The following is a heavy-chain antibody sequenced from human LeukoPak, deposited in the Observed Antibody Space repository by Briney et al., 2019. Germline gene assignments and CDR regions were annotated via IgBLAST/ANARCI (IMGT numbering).Heavy chain of an antibody. CDR1: GGSISSYY. CDR3: AKYCSGETXLDN. V-gene: IGHV4-4*08. Sequence: PSETLSLTCSVSGGSISSYYWSWIRQPPGNGLEWIGYVSTNGNTNYNPSLKGRVTISVDTSKNQFSLKVSSVTAAETAVYYCAKYCSGETXLDNWGQGTLVTVSS. J-gene: IGHJ4*02. D-gene: IGHD2-15*01. CDR2: VSTNGNT.